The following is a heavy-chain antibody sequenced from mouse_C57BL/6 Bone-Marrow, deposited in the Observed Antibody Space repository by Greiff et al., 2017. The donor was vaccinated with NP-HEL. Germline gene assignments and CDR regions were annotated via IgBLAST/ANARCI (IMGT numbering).Heavy chain of an antibody. V-gene: IGHV5-15*01. CDR3: ARHDYYGSSYAMDY. Sequence: EVKVVESGGGLVQPGGSLKLSCAASGFTFSDYGMAWVRQAPRKGPEWVAFISNLAYSICYADTVTGRFTISRENAKNTLYLEMSSLRSEDTAMYYCARHDYYGSSYAMDYWGQGTSVTVSS. CDR1: GFTFSDYG. J-gene: IGHJ4*01. D-gene: IGHD1-1*01. CDR2: ISNLAYSI.